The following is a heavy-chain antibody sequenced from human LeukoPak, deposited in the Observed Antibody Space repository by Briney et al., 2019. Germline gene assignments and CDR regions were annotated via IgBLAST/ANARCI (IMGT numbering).Heavy chain of an antibody. CDR1: GFTFSRYS. Sequence: KSGGSLRLSCAASGFTFSRYSMNWVRQAPGKGLEWVSSISISSNYIYYADSVKGRFTISRDNAKNSLYLQMNSLRAGDTAVYYCARTIEMATISYFDYWGQGTLVTVSS. D-gene: IGHD5-24*01. V-gene: IGHV3-21*01. CDR3: ARTIEMATISYFDY. CDR2: ISISSNYI. J-gene: IGHJ4*02.